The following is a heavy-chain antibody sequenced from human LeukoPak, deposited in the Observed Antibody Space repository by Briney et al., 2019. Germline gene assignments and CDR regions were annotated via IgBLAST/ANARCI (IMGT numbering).Heavy chain of an antibody. CDR1: GFSFHYYA. CDR2: ISYDGTNE. V-gene: IGHV3-30-3*01. CDR3: ARAPAWQWPRAIFDS. J-gene: IGHJ4*02. D-gene: IGHD6-19*01. Sequence: PGGSLRLSCAASGFSFHYYAMHWVRQAPGKGLEWVAVISYDGTNEYYADSVKGRLTISRDNSKNTLYMQMNSLRTEDTAVYFCARAPAWQWPRAIFDSWGQGTLVTVSS.